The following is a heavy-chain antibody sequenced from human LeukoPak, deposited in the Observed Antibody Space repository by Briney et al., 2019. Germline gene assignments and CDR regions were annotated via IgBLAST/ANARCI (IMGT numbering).Heavy chain of an antibody. CDR3: ARVRGGN. V-gene: IGHV3-74*01. D-gene: IGHD3-16*01. CDR1: GFAFSDFW. J-gene: IGHJ4*02. CDR2: INEHGTT. Sequence: GGSLRLSCAASGFAFSDFWMYWVRQAPGKGLVWISNINEHGTTAYADSVKGRFTISRDNAKNILYLQMNSLRAEDTAVYYCARVRGGNWGQGTLVTVSS.